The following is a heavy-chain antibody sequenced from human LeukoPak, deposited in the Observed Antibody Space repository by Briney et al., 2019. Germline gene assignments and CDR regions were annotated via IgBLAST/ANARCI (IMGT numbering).Heavy chain of an antibody. CDR2: INPNSGGT. D-gene: IGHD1-20*01. J-gene: IGHJ5*02. CDR1: GYTFTGYY. CDR3: ASLWSMVTGTSGPNWFDP. V-gene: IGHV1-2*02. Sequence: ASVKVSCKASGYTFTGYYMHSVRQARGQGLEWMGWINPNSGGTNYAQKFQGRVTMTRDTSISTAYMELSRLRSDDTAVYYCASLWSMVTGTSGPNWFDPWGQGTLVTVSS.